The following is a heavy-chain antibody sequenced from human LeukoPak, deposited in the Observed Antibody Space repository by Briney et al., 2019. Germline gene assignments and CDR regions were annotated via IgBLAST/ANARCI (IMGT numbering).Heavy chain of an antibody. V-gene: IGHV3-23*01. J-gene: IGHJ5*02. Sequence: GGSLRLSCAASGFTFSNYAMNWVRQAPGKGLEWVSAISGSGGSTYYADYVKGRFAISRDNSKNTLYVQMNSLRAEDTAIYYCAKDNAFDSSGNWFDPWGQGTLVTVSS. CDR3: AKDNAFDSSGNWFDP. CDR2: ISGSGGST. CDR1: GFTFSNYA. D-gene: IGHD3-22*01.